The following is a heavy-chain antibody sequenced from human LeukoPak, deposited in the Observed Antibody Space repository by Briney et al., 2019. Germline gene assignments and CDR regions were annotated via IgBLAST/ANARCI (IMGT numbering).Heavy chain of an antibody. V-gene: IGHV4-30-4*01. CDR2: IYDSGST. D-gene: IGHD2-15*01. J-gene: IGHJ3*02. CDR1: GASIRSGDYY. Sequence: SETLSLTCTVSGASIRSGDYYWSWIRQPPGKGLEWIGYIYDSGSTYYNPSLKSRITISVDTSENRFSLKLSSVTATDTAVYYCARGCSGGSCYGAFDIWGQGTMVTVSS. CDR3: ARGCSGGSCYGAFDI.